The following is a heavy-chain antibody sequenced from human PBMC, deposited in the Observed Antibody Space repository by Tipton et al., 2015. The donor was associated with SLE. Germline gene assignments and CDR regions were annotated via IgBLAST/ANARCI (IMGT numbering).Heavy chain of an antibody. CDR1: GGSISSGGYS. V-gene: IGHV4-30-2*01. D-gene: IGHD4-17*01. Sequence: TLSLTCAVSGGSISSGGYSWSWIRQPPGKGLEWIGYIYHSGSTYCNPSLKSRVTISVDRSKNQFSLKLSSVTAADTAVYYCARASTLTTVTTLDYYGMDVWGQGTTVTVSS. J-gene: IGHJ6*02. CDR2: IYHSGST. CDR3: ARASTLTTVTTLDYYGMDV.